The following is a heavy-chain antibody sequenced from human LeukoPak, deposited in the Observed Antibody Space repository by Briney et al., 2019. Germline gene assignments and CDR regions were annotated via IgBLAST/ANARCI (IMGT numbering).Heavy chain of an antibody. D-gene: IGHD2-2*01. J-gene: IGHJ3*02. CDR1: GFTFSSYR. Sequence: GGSLRLSCAASGFTFSSYRMNWVRRAPGKGLEWVSSISSSSSYIYYADSVKGRFTISRDNAKNSLYLQMNSLRAEDTAVYYCAREVDIVVVPAAPSDAFDIWGQGTMVTVSS. CDR3: AREVDIVVVPAAPSDAFDI. V-gene: IGHV3-21*01. CDR2: ISSSSSYI.